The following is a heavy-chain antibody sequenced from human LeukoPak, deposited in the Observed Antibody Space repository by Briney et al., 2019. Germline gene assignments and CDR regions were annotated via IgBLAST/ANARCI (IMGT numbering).Heavy chain of an antibody. CDR3: ARDRGYGGQSSTPGFDY. CDR1: GGTFSSYA. V-gene: IGHV1-69*13. J-gene: IGHJ4*02. Sequence: GASVKVSCKASGGTFSSYAISWVRQAPGQGLEWMGGIIPIFGTANYAQKFQGRVTITADESTSTAYMELSSLRSEDTAVYYCARDRGYGGQSSTPGFDYWGQGTLVTVSS. CDR2: IIPIFGTA. D-gene: IGHD4-23*01.